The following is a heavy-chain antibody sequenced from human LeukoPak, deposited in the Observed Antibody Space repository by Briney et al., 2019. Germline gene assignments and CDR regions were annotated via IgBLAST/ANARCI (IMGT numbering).Heavy chain of an antibody. CDR1: GYTFTGYY. D-gene: IGHD6-13*01. Sequence: ASVKVSRKASGYTFTGYYMHWVRQAPGQGLEWMGWINPNSGGTNYAQKFQGWVTMTRDTSISTAYMELSRLRSDDTAVYYCARSTTRLAAAGTIALGYWGQGTLVTVSS. CDR3: ARSTTRLAAAGTIALGY. V-gene: IGHV1-2*04. J-gene: IGHJ4*02. CDR2: INPNSGGT.